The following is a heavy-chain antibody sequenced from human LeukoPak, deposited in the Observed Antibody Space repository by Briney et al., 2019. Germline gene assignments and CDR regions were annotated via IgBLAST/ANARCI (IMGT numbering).Heavy chain of an antibody. Sequence: GRSLRLSCAASGFTFDDYAMHWVRQAPGKGLEWASGISWNSGSIYYADSAKGRFTISRDNAKNSLYLQMNSLRAEDTALYYCAKDMTTVIGAFDIWGQGTMVTVSS. V-gene: IGHV3-9*01. J-gene: IGHJ3*02. D-gene: IGHD4-17*01. CDR3: AKDMTTVIGAFDI. CDR1: GFTFDDYA. CDR2: ISWNSGSI.